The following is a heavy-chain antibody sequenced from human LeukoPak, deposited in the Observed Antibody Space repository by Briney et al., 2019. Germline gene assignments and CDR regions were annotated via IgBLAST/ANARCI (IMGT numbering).Heavy chain of an antibody. CDR2: IKQDGSEK. CDR1: GFTFSSYW. D-gene: IGHD4-17*01. J-gene: IGHJ4*02. CDR3: ARDKGYGDYEGIFDY. V-gene: IGHV3-7*01. Sequence: PGGSLRLSCAASGFTFSSYWMSWVRQAPGKGLEWVANIKQDGSEKYYVDSVKGRFTISRDNSKNTLYLQMNSLRAEDTAVYYCARDKGYGDYEGIFDYWGQGTLVTVSS.